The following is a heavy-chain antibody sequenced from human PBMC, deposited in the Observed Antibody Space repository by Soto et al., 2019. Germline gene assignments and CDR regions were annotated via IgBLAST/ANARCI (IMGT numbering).Heavy chain of an antibody. CDR1: GGSISSGGYY. CDR2: IYYSGST. CDR3: ARGHDYYGSGSYYNAGYYFDY. J-gene: IGHJ4*02. D-gene: IGHD3-10*01. V-gene: IGHV4-31*03. Sequence: SETLSLTCTVSGGSISSGGYYWSRIRQHPGKGLEWIGYIYYSGSTYYNPSLKSRVTISVDTSKNQSSLKLSSVTAADTAVYYGARGHDYYGSGSYYNAGYYFDYWGQGTLVTVSS.